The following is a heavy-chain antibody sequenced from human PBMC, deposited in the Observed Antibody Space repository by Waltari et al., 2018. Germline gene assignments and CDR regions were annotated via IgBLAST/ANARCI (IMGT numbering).Heavy chain of an antibody. CDR3: ARDSISLFDY. Sequence: EVQLVESGGGLVQPGGSLRLSCVASGFTFSSYWMSWVRQAPGKGLEWVGNIKQDGSEKYYVDSVKGRFTISRDNAKNSVYLQMNSLRDEDTAVYYCARDSISLFDYWGQGTLVTVSS. D-gene: IGHD2-2*01. J-gene: IGHJ4*02. V-gene: IGHV3-7*01. CDR1: GFTFSSYW. CDR2: IKQDGSEK.